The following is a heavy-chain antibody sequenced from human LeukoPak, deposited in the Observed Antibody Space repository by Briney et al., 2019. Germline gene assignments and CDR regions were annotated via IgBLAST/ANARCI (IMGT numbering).Heavy chain of an antibody. D-gene: IGHD4-11*01. V-gene: IGHV3-7*01. CDR1: GFTFSSYW. J-gene: IGHJ6*03. CDR2: IKQDGSEK. CDR3: ARYTYSHRFYYYYYMDV. Sequence: GGSLRLFCAASGFTFSSYWMSWVRQAPGKGLEWVANIKQDGSEKYYVDSVKGRFTISRDNAKNSLYLQMNSLRAEDTAVYYCARYTYSHRFYYYYYMDVWCKGTTVTVSS.